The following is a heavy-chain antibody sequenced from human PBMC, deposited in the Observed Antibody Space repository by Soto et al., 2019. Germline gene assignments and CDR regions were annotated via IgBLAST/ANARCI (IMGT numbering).Heavy chain of an antibody. D-gene: IGHD5-18*01. V-gene: IGHV4-30-4*01. Sequence: SETVSLTCTVSGGSISSGDYYWSWIRQPPGKGLEWIGYIYYSGSTYYNPSLKSRVTISVDTSKNQFSLKLSSVTAADTAVYYCAGEKDTAYGMDVWGQGTTVTVS. CDR1: GGSISSGDYY. J-gene: IGHJ6*02. CDR3: AGEKDTAYGMDV. CDR2: IYYSGST.